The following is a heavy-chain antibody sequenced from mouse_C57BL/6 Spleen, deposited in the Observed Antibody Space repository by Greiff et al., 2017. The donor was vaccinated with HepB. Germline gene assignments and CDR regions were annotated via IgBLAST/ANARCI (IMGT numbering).Heavy chain of an antibody. CDR2: ISSGGSYT. CDR3: ARLEPYYFDY. Sequence: EVQLVESGGDLVKPGGSLKLSCAASGFTFSSYGMSWVRQTPDKRLEWVATISSGGSYTYYPDSVKGRFTISRDNAKNTLYLQMSSLKSEDTAMYYCARLEPYYFDYWGQGTTLTVSS. V-gene: IGHV5-6*01. CDR1: GFTFSSYG. J-gene: IGHJ2*01.